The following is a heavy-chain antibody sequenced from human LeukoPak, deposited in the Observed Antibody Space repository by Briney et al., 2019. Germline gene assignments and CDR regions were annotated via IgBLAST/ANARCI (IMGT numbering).Heavy chain of an antibody. CDR1: GGSMNSFF. CDR3: ARDWGRVAVSGSGRWFDP. D-gene: IGHD6-19*01. CDR2: IHSSGTT. Sequence: SETLSLTCTVSGGSMNSFFWNWIRQSPGKGLEWIGNIHSSGTTNYNPSLKSRVAISVDTMKKQIFLKLTSVTAADTAVYFCARDWGRVAVSGSGRWFDPWGQGTLVIVSS. V-gene: IGHV4-59*01. J-gene: IGHJ5*02.